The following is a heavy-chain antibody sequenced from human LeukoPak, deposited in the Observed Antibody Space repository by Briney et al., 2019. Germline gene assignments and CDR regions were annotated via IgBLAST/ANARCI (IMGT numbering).Heavy chain of an antibody. CDR3: ARHRFGSGILSDY. CDR1: GFTFSSYW. J-gene: IGHJ4*02. V-gene: IGHV3-7*01. CDR2: IKQDGSEK. D-gene: IGHD3-10*01. Sequence: GGSLRLSCAASGFTFSSYWMSWVRQAPGKGLEWVANIKQDGSEKYYVDSVKGRFTISTDNAKSSLYLQLNSLRAEDTAVYYCARHRFGSGILSDYWGQGTLVTVSS.